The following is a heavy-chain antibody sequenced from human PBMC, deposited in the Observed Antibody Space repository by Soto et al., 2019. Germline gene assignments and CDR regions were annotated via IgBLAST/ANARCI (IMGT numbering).Heavy chain of an antibody. V-gene: IGHV4-59*08. CDR3: AVLGVEMATSFDY. J-gene: IGHJ4*02. Sequence: SETLSLTCTFSGGSISSYYWSWIRQPPGKGLEWIGYIYYSGSTNYNPSLKSRVTISVDTSKNQFSLKLSSVTAADTAVYYCAVLGVEMATSFDYWGQGTLVTVSS. CDR1: GGSISSYY. CDR2: IYYSGST. D-gene: IGHD5-12*01.